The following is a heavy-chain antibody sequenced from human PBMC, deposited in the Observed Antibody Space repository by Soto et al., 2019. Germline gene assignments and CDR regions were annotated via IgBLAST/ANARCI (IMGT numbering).Heavy chain of an antibody. V-gene: IGHV3-7*04. J-gene: IGHJ4*02. CDR3: ARAGTIGSVDY. CDR2: IKEDGSEK. D-gene: IGHD2-2*01. CDR1: GFIFSNYW. Sequence: EVQLVEFGGGSVQPGGSLRLSCAASGFIFSNYWMSWVRQAPGKGLEWVANIKEDGSEKYYVDSMKGRFTISRDNAKNSLHLQMNRLRAEDTAVYYWARAGTIGSVDYWGQGTLVTVSS.